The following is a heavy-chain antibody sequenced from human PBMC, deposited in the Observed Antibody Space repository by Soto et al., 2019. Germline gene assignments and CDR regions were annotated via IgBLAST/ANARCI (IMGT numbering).Heavy chain of an antibody. D-gene: IGHD2-15*01. J-gene: IGHJ5*02. CDR3: VNGGCSGGSCYPWISWFDP. V-gene: IGHV4-59*08. CDR1: GGSISSNY. CDR2: IYYSGST. Sequence: SETQSLTCTVSGGSISSNYWSWIRQPPGKGLEWIGYIYYSGSTKYNPSLKSRVTISVDTSKNQFSLKLSSVTAADTAVYYCVNGGCSGGSCYPWISWFDPWGQGTLVTVSS.